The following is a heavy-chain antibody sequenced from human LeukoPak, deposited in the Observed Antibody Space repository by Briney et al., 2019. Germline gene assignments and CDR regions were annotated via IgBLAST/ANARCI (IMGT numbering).Heavy chain of an antibody. CDR3: ARDSRTYSSGAS. V-gene: IGHV1-69*13. CDR1: GYTFTGYG. J-gene: IGHJ5*02. CDR2: IIPIFGTA. D-gene: IGHD6-19*01. Sequence: SVKVSCKASGYTFTGYGISWVRQAPGQGLEWMGGIIPIFGTANYAQKFQGRVTITADESTSTAYMELSSLRSEDTAVYYCARDSRTYSSGASWGQGTLVTVSS.